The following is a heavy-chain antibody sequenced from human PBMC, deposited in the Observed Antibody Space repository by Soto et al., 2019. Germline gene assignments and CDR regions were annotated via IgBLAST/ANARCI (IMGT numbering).Heavy chain of an antibody. CDR2: IWYDGSNK. J-gene: IGHJ6*03. CDR3: ARVGRRDYYYMDV. Sequence: PGGSLRLSCAASGFTFSSYGMHWVRQAPGKGLEWVAVIWYDGSNKYYADSVKGRFTISRDNSKNTLYLQMNSLRAEDTAVYYCARVGRRDYYYMDVWGKGTTVTVSS. V-gene: IGHV3-33*01. CDR1: GFTFSSYG.